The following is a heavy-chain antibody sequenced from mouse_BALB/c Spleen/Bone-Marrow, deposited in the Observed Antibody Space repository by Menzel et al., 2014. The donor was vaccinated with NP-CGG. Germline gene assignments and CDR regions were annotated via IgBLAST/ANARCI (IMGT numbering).Heavy chain of an antibody. CDR3: ARSFYVRYMDY. CDR1: GYTFTSYY. V-gene: IGHV1S56*01. Sequence: QVQLQQPGPELVKPGASVRISCKASGYTFTSYYIHWLKRRPGQGLEWIGWIYPGNVNTKYNEKFKGKATLTADKSSGTAYMQLSSLTSEDSAVYSCARSFYVRYMDYWAQGSTLTV. CDR2: IYPGNVNT. J-gene: IGHJ4*01. D-gene: IGHD1-1*01.